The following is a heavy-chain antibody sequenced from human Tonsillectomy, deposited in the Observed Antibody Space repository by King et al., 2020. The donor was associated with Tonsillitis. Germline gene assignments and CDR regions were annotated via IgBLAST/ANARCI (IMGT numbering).Heavy chain of an antibody. CDR3: VWSKNNSCYFY. D-gene: IGHD2-15*01. V-gene: IGHV4-39*01. CDR1: GGSISGSRHH. J-gene: IGHJ4*02. CDR2: IYDTGSP. Sequence: QLQESGPGLVRPSETLSLSCSVSGGSISGSRHHWGWIRQAPGKGLEWIGTIYDTGSPQYNPSLKSRVTIFVDTSKNQFSLRLSSVTAADTAVYYCVWSKNNSCYFYWGQGTVVTVSS.